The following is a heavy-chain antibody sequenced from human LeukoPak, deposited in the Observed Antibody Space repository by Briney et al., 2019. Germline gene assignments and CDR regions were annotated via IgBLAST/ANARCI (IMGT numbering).Heavy chain of an antibody. CDR1: GFTVSSNY. CDR3: AKRPSDYGDYVTYFDY. D-gene: IGHD4-17*01. CDR2: IYSGGST. Sequence: GGSLRLSCAASGFTVSSNYMSWVRQAPGKGLEWVSLIYSGGSTSYADSVKGRFTISRDNSKDTLYLQMNSLRDEDTAVYYCAKRPSDYGDYVTYFDYWGQGTLVTVSS. V-gene: IGHV3-66*04. J-gene: IGHJ4*02.